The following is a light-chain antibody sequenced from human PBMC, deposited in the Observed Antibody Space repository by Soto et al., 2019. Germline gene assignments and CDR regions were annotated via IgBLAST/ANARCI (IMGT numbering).Light chain of an antibody. CDR3: QQYGSSIT. J-gene: IGKJ5*01. V-gene: IGKV1-6*01. CDR1: QGIRND. CDR2: AES. Sequence: AIQMTQSPSSLSASVGDRVTITCRASQGIRNDLGWYQQKPGKAPKLLIYAESSLQSGVPSRFSGSGSGTDFTLTISSLQPEDFAVYYRQQYGSSITFGQGTRLEIK.